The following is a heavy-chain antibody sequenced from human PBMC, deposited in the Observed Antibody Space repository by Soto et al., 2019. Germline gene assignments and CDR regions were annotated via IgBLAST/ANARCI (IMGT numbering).Heavy chain of an antibody. V-gene: IGHV4-34*01. D-gene: IGHD2-8*01. Sequence: NPSETLSLTCAVYGGSFSGYYWSWIRQRPGKGLEWIGEINHSGSTNYNPSLKSRVTISVDTSKNQFSLKLSSVTAADTAVYYCARGGNVVLVLYAMPPDYWGQGTLVTVSS. J-gene: IGHJ4*02. CDR3: ARGGNVVLVLYAMPPDY. CDR2: INHSGST. CDR1: GGSFSGYY.